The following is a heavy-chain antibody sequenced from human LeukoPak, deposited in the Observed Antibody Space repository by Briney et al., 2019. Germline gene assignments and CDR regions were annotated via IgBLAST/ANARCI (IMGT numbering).Heavy chain of an antibody. CDR2: ISGSGGST. CDR3: ARDRVVREMATIGD. V-gene: IGHV3-23*01. J-gene: IGHJ4*02. CDR1: GFTFSSYA. D-gene: IGHD5-24*01. Sequence: GGSLRLSCAASGFTFSSYAMSWVRQAPGKGLEWVSAISGSGGSTYYADSVKGRFTISRDNSKNTLYLQMNSLRAEDTAVYYCARDRVVREMATIGDWGQGTLVTVSS.